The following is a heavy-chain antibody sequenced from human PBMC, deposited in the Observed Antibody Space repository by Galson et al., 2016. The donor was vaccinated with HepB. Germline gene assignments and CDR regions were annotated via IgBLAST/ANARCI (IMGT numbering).Heavy chain of an antibody. V-gene: IGHV3-13*01. CDR1: GFTFSSYD. Sequence: SLRLSCAASGFTFSSYDMHWVRQGTGIGLEWVSGIGVAGDTYYPGSVKGRFTISRENAKNTLILQMDSLRAGDTAVYYCARGAYITHGYRGYDLDYWGQGTVVTVSS. CDR3: ARGAYITHGYRGYDLDY. CDR2: IGVAGDT. D-gene: IGHD5-12*01. J-gene: IGHJ4*02.